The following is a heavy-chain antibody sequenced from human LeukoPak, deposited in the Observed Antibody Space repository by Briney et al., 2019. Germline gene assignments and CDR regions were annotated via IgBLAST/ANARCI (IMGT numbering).Heavy chain of an antibody. CDR1: GFTFSSYS. V-gene: IGHV3-21*04. D-gene: IGHD3-3*01. CDR3: AKASLRFFGLDY. CDR2: ISSSSSYI. J-gene: IGHJ4*02. Sequence: GGSLRLSCAASGFTFSSYSMNWVRQAPGKGLGWVSSISSSSSYIYYADSVKGRFTISRDNAKNSLYLQMNSLRAEDTAVYYCAKASLRFFGLDYWGQGTLVTVSS.